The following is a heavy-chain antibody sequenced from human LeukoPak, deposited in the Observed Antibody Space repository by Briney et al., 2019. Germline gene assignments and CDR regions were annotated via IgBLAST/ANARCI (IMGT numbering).Heavy chain of an antibody. CDR1: GFTFSSYA. CDR2: ISGSGGST. Sequence: GGSLRLSCAASGFTFSSYAMSWVRQAPGKGLEWVSAISGSGGSTYYADSVKGRFTISRDNSKNTLYLQMNSLRAEDTAVYYCAKWRCSSTSCYGAFDIWGQGTMVTVSS. D-gene: IGHD2-2*01. V-gene: IGHV3-23*01. CDR3: AKWRCSSTSCYGAFDI. J-gene: IGHJ3*02.